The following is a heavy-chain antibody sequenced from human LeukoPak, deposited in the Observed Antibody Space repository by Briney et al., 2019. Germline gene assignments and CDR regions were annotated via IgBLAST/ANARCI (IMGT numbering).Heavy chain of an antibody. J-gene: IGHJ6*03. Sequence: ASVKVSCKASGYTFTGYYMHWVRQAPGQGLEWMGWINPNSGGTNYAQKFQGRVTMTRDTSISTAYMELSRLRSEDTAVYYCARDPYCSSTSCYRTSGGYYYYYMDVWGKGTTVTISS. V-gene: IGHV1-2*02. CDR3: ARDPYCSSTSCYRTSGGYYYYYMDV. CDR1: GYTFTGYY. CDR2: INPNSGGT. D-gene: IGHD2-2*02.